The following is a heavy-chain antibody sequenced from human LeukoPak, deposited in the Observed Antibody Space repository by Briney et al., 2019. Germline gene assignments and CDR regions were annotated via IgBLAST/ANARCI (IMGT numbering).Heavy chain of an antibody. CDR1: GFTFSSYS. V-gene: IGHV3-23*01. CDR3: AKMPNSNYFDY. J-gene: IGHJ4*02. CDR2: ISDSASST. Sequence: GGSLRLSCAASGFTFSSYSMNWVRQAPGKGLEWVSAISDSASSTYYADSVKGRFTISRDNAKNTLYLQMNSLRAEDTAVYYCAKMPNSNYFDYWGQGTLVTVSS. D-gene: IGHD4-11*01.